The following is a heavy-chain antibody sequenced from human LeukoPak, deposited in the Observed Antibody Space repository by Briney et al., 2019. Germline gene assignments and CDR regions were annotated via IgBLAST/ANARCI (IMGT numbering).Heavy chain of an antibody. J-gene: IGHJ4*02. V-gene: IGHV1-18*01. CDR3: ARVVKRVGATSAHFDY. Sequence: ASVKASCKASGYTFTSYGISWVRQAPGQGLEWMGWISAYNGNTNYAQKLQGRVTMTTDTSTSTAYMELRSLRSDDTAVYYCARVVKRVGATSAHFDYWGQGTLVTVSS. CDR1: GYTFTSYG. CDR2: ISAYNGNT. D-gene: IGHD1-26*01.